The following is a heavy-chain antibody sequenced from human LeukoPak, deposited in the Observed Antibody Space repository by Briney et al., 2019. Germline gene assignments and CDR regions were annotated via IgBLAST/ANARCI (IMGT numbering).Heavy chain of an antibody. J-gene: IGHJ3*02. CDR3: ARDLGGSDYGDSRDAFDI. CDR2: IIPIFLTP. Sequence: SVKLSCKASGGTFSSYAISWVRQAPGQGPEWMGGIIPIFLTPNYAQKFQGRVTITTDESTRTVYMELSSLRSEDTAMYYCARDLGGSDYGDSRDAFDIWGQGTMVIVSS. D-gene: IGHD4-17*01. CDR1: GGTFSSYA. V-gene: IGHV1-69*05.